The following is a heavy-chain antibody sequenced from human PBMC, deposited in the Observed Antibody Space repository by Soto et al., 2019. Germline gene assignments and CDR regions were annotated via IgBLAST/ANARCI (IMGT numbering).Heavy chain of an antibody. CDR1: GGSISSSSYY. CDR2: IYYSGST. Sequence: SDTLSLTCTVSGGSISSSSYYWGWIRQPPGKGLEWIGSIYYSGSTYYNPSLKSRVTISVDTSKNQFSLKLSSVTAADTAVYYWARQVVDGKVDGTGSFDYWGQGTLVTVSS. J-gene: IGHJ4*02. D-gene: IGHD3-10*01. CDR3: ARQVVDGKVDGTGSFDY. V-gene: IGHV4-39*01.